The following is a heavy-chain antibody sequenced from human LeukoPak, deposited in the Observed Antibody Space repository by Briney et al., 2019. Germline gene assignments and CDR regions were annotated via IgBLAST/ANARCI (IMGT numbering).Heavy chain of an antibody. V-gene: IGHV4-4*02. J-gene: IGHJ6*03. CDR2: IYHSGSI. Sequence: SGTLSLTCAVSGGSIRSNWWSWVRQPPGKGLEWIGEIYHSGSINYNPSLKSRVTISVDKSKNQFSLKLSSVTAADTAVYYCARCGGKWLHYMDVWGKGTTVTVSS. D-gene: IGHD5-12*01. CDR3: ARCGGKWLHYMDV. CDR1: GGSIRSNW.